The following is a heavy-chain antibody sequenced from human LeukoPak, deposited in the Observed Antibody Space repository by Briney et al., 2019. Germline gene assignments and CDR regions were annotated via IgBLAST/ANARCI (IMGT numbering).Heavy chain of an antibody. D-gene: IGHD6-13*01. CDR1: GFTFSSYA. Sequence: PGGSLRLSCAASGFTFSSYAMSWVRQAPGKGLEWVSAISGNGGSTYYADSVKGRFTISRDNSKNTLYLQINSLGAEDTAVYYCTKRAAAAGFDYWGQGTPVTVSP. CDR3: TKRAAAAGFDY. V-gene: IGHV3-23*01. J-gene: IGHJ4*02. CDR2: ISGNGGST.